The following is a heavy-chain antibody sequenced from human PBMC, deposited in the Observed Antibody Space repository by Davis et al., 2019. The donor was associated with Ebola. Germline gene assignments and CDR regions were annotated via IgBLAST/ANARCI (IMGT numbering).Heavy chain of an antibody. J-gene: IGHJ5*02. D-gene: IGHD3-10*01. CDR2: IYYSGST. Sequence: SETLSLTCAVYGGSFSGYYWSWIRQPPGKGLEWIGYIYYSGSTNYNPSLKSRVTISVDTSKNQFSLKLSSVTAAATAVYYCARVLLRNWFDPWGQGTLVTVSS. CDR1: GGSFSGYY. CDR3: ARVLLRNWFDP. V-gene: IGHV4-59*01.